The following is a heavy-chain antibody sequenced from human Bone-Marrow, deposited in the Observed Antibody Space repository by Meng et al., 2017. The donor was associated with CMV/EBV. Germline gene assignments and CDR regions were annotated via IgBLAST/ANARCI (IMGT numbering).Heavy chain of an antibody. D-gene: IGHD5-18*01. V-gene: IGHV3-48*04. Sequence: GESLKISCAASGFTFSSYSMNWVRQAPGKGLEWVSYISSSGSTIYYADSVKGRFTISRDNAKNSLYLQMNSLRAEDTAVYYCARDPPGAWIQLRGWGQGTLVTVSS. CDR3: ARDPPGAWIQLRG. J-gene: IGHJ4*02. CDR2: ISSSGSTI. CDR1: GFTFSSYS.